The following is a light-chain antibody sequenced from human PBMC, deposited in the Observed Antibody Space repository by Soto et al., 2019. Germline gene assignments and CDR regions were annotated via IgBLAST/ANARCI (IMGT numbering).Light chain of an antibody. CDR1: QGISSY. Sequence: IQLTQSPSSLSASVGDRVTITCRASQGISSYLAWYQQKPGKAPKLLIYGASTLQSGVPSRFSGSGSGTYFTLTISSLQPEDFATYYCQQFNSYPLTFGGGTKVEIK. CDR2: GAS. V-gene: IGKV1-9*01. CDR3: QQFNSYPLT. J-gene: IGKJ4*01.